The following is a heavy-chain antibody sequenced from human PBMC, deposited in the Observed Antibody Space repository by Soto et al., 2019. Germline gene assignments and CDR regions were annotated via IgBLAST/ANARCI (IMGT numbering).Heavy chain of an antibody. D-gene: IGHD3-10*01. Sequence: ASVKVSCKASGYTFTSYDINWVRQATGQGLEWMGWMNPNSGNTGYAQKFQGRVTMTRNTSISTAYMELRSLRSDDTAVYYCARDPLWFGELFGFDPWGQGTLVTVSS. CDR2: MNPNSGNT. CDR3: ARDPLWFGELFGFDP. V-gene: IGHV1-8*01. J-gene: IGHJ5*02. CDR1: GYTFTSYD.